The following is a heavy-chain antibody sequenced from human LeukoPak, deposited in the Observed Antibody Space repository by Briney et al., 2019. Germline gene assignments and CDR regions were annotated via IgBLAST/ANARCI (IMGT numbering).Heavy chain of an antibody. CDR2: IYYSVRT. Sequence: SETLSLTCTVSGGSISSYYWSWIRQPAGKGLEWIGCIYYSVRTNYNPSLKSRVTISVDMPNNQFSLKMSSVTAADTAVYYCARAVAYGIDTGYFDYWGQGTLVTVSS. CDR3: ARAVAYGIDTGYFDY. V-gene: IGHV4-59*01. D-gene: IGHD2-8*02. CDR1: GGSISSYY. J-gene: IGHJ4*02.